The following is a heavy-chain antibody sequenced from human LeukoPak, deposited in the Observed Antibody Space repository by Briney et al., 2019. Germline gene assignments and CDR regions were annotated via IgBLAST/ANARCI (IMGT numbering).Heavy chain of an antibody. V-gene: IGHV4-30-4*01. CDR2: IYYSGST. CDR1: GGSISSYY. Sequence: SETLSLTCTVSGGSISSYYWSWIRQPPGKGLEWIGYIYYSGSTYYNPSLKSRVTISVDTSKNQFSLKLSSVTAADTAVYYCARGGHNTGYDYWGQGTLVTVSS. CDR3: ARGGHNTGYDY. J-gene: IGHJ4*02. D-gene: IGHD1-14*01.